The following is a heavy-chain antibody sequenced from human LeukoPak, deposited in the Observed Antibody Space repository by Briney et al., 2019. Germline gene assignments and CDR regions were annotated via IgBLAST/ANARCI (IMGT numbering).Heavy chain of an antibody. CDR1: GFIFSTYA. CDR2: VSASGTT. Sequence: PGGSLRLSCAASGFIFSTYAMTWVRQAPGKGLEWVSVVSASGTTHYADSMKGRFTISRDNSKNTVYLQLSSLRPEDTAVYYCAKARVTTGYYMQVDYWGQGTLVTVSS. J-gene: IGHJ4*02. CDR3: AKARVTTGYYMQVDY. V-gene: IGHV3-23*01. D-gene: IGHD3-9*01.